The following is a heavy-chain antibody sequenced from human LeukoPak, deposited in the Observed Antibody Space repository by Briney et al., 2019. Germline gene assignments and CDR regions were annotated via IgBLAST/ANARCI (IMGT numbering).Heavy chain of an antibody. CDR1: GFTFSSYA. J-gene: IGHJ4*02. V-gene: IGHV3-23*01. D-gene: IGHD4/OR15-4a*01. CDR2: IRGRGGST. CDR3: ANFDYGSFSFDY. Sequence: PGRSLRLSCAASGFTFSSYAMSWVRQAPGKGLEWVSLIRGRGGSTYNADSVKGRFTISRDDSKNTLYLHMNSLREDDTAVYYCANFDYGSFSFDYWGQGTLVTVSS.